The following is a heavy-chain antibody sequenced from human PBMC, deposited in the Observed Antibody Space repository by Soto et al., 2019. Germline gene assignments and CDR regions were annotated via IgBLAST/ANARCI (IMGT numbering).Heavy chain of an antibody. CDR1: GYTFTGYY. CDR2: INPNSGGT. D-gene: IGHD4-17*01. Sequence: GASVKVSCKASGYTFTGYYMHWVRQAPGQGLEWMGWINPNSGGTNYAQKFQGWVTMTRDTSISTAYMELSRLRSDDTAVYYCARDGGPNYGDLLYYFDYWGQGTLVTVSS. CDR3: ARDGGPNYGDLLYYFDY. V-gene: IGHV1-2*04. J-gene: IGHJ4*02.